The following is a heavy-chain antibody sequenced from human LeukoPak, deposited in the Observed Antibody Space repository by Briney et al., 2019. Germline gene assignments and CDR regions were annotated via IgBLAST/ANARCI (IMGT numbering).Heavy chain of an antibody. D-gene: IGHD6-13*01. J-gene: IGHJ3*02. V-gene: IGHV3-74*01. CDR1: GFTFRTYW. CDR3: ARELNVAAEPFDI. Sequence: PGGSLRLSCAASGFTFRTYWMYWVRQAPGKGLVWVPRINSDGSSTSYADSVKGRFTISRDNAKNTLYLQMNSLRAEDTAVYYCARELNVAAEPFDIWGQGTMVTVSS. CDR2: INSDGSST.